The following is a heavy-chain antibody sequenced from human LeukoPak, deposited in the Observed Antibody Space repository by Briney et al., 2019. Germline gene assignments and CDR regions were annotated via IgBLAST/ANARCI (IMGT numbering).Heavy chain of an antibody. Sequence: PGGSLRLSCAASGFTFSSYAMSWVRQAPGTGLEWVSGISRYGGNIYYAESVKGRFTISRDNSNDTLYLQMNTLRAEDTAVYYCAKSSIVATITPVHWGQGTLVTVSS. CDR1: GFTFSSYA. D-gene: IGHD5-12*01. CDR2: ISRYGGNI. CDR3: AKSSIVATITPVH. V-gene: IGHV3-23*01. J-gene: IGHJ4*02.